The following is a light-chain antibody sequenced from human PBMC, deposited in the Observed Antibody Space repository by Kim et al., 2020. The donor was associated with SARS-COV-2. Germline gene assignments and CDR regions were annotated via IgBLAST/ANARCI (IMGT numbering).Light chain of an antibody. J-gene: IGKJ2*03. Sequence: SATVGDRVTITCRTSESINSHLNWYQQKAGKAPKFLIYAASSLQRGVPLRFSGSGSGTEFTLTISSLQPEDFATYYCQQSYITPYSFGQGTKLEI. V-gene: IGKV1-39*01. CDR2: AAS. CDR1: ESINSH. CDR3: QQSYITPYS.